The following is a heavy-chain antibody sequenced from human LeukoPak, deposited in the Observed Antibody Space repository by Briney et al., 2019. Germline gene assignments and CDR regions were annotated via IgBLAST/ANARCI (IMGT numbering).Heavy chain of an antibody. V-gene: IGHV3-7*01. J-gene: IGHJ5*02. Sequence: GSLRLSCAASGFSFSTYWMTWVRPAPGKGLEWVANIKQDGSDKRYVDSVKGRFTISRDNAKNSLYLQMNSLRVEDTAIYYCAGGSGWLFGTWGQGTLVTVSS. D-gene: IGHD6-19*01. CDR2: IKQDGSDK. CDR3: AGGSGWLFGT. CDR1: GFSFSTYW.